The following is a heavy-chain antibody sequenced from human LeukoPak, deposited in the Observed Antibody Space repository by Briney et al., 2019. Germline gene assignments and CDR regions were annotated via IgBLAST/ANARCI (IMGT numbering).Heavy chain of an antibody. Sequence: PSETLSLTCAVSGDSISSGSWWSWVRQPPGKGLEWIGEIYYSGGTYYNPSLKSRLTISVDKSKNQFSLKLSSVTAADTAVYYCASLGGDIWGQGTMVTVSS. V-gene: IGHV4-4*02. CDR3: ASLGGDI. CDR1: GDSISSGSW. J-gene: IGHJ3*02. CDR2: IYYSGGT. D-gene: IGHD3-16*01.